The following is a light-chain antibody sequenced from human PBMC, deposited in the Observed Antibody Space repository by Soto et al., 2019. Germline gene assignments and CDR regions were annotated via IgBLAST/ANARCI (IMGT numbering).Light chain of an antibody. V-gene: IGKV1-5*01. CDR3: QQYSSYWT. CDR1: QIIDNW. CDR2: DAS. J-gene: IGKJ1*01. Sequence: IHITHSPSTLSGSLGYGFTITGRASQIIDNWLAWYQQRPGKAPNLLIYDASTLESGVPSRFSGSRSGTEFTLAISSLQPDDFATYYCQQYSSYWTFGQGTKVDIK.